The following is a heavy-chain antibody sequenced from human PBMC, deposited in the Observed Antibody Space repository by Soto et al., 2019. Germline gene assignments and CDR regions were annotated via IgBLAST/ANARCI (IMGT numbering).Heavy chain of an antibody. CDR1: GGSYSTYT. CDR3: ARECVGLYTLLAH. Sequence: QVQVVQSGAEVKKPGSSVKVSCKASGGSYSTYTISWVRQAPGQGLEWMGRIIPILGIANYEQTFQGRVMIDTGKPRILAYSGVPDLASEATGVYHCARECVGLYTLLAHWGQGALVTVSS. D-gene: IGHD2-15*01. CDR2: IIPILGIA. J-gene: IGHJ4*02. V-gene: IGHV1-69*02.